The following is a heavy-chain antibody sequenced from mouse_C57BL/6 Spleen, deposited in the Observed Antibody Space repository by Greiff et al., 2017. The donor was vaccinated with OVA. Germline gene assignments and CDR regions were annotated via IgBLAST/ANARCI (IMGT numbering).Heavy chain of an antibody. CDR3: ARGGYYPYFDY. J-gene: IGHJ2*01. D-gene: IGHD1-1*02. CDR1: GYAFSSYW. V-gene: IGHV1-80*01. Sequence: QVQLKQSGAELVKPGASVKISCKASGYAFSSYWMNWVKQRPGKGLEWIGQIYPGDGDTNYNGKFKGKATLTADKSSSTAYMQLSSLTSEDSAVYFCARGGYYPYFDYWGQGTTLTVSS. CDR2: IYPGDGDT.